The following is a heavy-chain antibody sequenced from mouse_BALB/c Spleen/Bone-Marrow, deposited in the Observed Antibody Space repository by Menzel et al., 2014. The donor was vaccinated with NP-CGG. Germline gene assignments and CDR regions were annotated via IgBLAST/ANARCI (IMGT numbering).Heavy chain of an antibody. V-gene: IGHV5-6-3*01. CDR1: GSTFSSYG. D-gene: IGHD2-4*01. CDR3: ARGDDYVSWFAY. CDR2: INTNGGDT. Sequence: EVHLVESGGGLVQPGGSLKLSCAASGSTFSSYGMSWVRQTPDKRLEFVATINTNGGDTYYPDSVKGRFTISRDNAKNTLYLRMSSLKSEDTATYYCARGDDYVSWFAYWGQGTLVTVSA. J-gene: IGHJ3*01.